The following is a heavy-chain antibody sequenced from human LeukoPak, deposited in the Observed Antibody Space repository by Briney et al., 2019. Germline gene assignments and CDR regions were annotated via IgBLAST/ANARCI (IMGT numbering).Heavy chain of an antibody. J-gene: IGHJ4*02. CDR1: GFTFSSYA. CDR3: ARDHAGYLYYCDY. CDR2: IGNDVNNK. V-gene: IGHV3-30*04. D-gene: IGHD1-1*01. Sequence: GGSLRLSCEASGFTFSSYAMHWVRQAPGKGPEWVALIGNDVNNKFYADSVKGRFTISRDNSKNTLYLQMNSLRGEDTAVYYCARDHAGYLYYCDYWGQGTLVTVSS.